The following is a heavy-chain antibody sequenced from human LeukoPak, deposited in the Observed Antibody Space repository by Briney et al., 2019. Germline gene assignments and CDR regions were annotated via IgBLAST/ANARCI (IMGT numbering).Heavy chain of an antibody. Sequence: GRSLRLSCAASGFTFSRHGMHWVRQAPGKGLEWVAVIWYDGSNEYYADSVKGRFTISRDNSKNTLYLQMNSLRAEDTAVYYCARLRAAQTYDYWGQGTLVTVSS. CDR1: GFTFSRHG. D-gene: IGHD6-13*01. CDR2: IWYDGSNE. V-gene: IGHV3-33*01. J-gene: IGHJ4*02. CDR3: ARLRAAQTYDY.